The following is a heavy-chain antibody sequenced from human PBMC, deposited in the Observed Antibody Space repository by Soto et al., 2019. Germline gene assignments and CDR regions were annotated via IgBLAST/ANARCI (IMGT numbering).Heavy chain of an antibody. CDR2: INHSGST. Sequence: SETLSLTCAVYGGSFSGYYWSWLRQPQGKGLEWIGEINHSGSTNYNPSLKSRVTISVDTSKNQFSLKLSSVTAADTAVYYCARDRRYYYGSGNNYYYYYMDVWGKGTTVTVSS. J-gene: IGHJ6*03. V-gene: IGHV4-34*01. CDR1: GGSFSGYY. CDR3: ARDRRYYYGSGNNYYYYYMDV. D-gene: IGHD3-10*01.